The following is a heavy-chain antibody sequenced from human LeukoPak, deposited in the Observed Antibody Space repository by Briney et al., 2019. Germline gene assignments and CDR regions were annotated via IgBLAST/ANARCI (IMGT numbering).Heavy chain of an antibody. CDR1: GYTFTSYG. V-gene: IGHV1-18*01. D-gene: IGHD3-10*01. CDR3: ARAEPTLWFGESGSSYYYYGMDV. J-gene: IGHJ6*02. CDR2: ISAYNGNT. Sequence: ASVKVSCKASGYTFTSYGISWVRQAPGQGLEWMGWISAYNGNTNYAQKFQGRVTITADESTSTAYMELSSLRSEDTAVYYCARAEPTLWFGESGSSYYYYGMDVWGQGTTVTVSS.